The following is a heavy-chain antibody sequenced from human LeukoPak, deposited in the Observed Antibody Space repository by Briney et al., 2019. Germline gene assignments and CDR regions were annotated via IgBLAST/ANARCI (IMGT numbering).Heavy chain of an antibody. CDR3: ARRRLIAAAVEGNWFDP. Sequence: SETLSLTCTVSGYSISSGYYWGWIRQPPGKGLEWIGSIYHSGSTYYNPSLKSRVTVSVDTSKNQFSLKLSSVTAADTAVYYCARRRLIAAAVEGNWFDPWGQGTLVTVSP. V-gene: IGHV4-38-2*02. CDR1: GYSISSGYY. J-gene: IGHJ5*02. D-gene: IGHD6-13*01. CDR2: IYHSGST.